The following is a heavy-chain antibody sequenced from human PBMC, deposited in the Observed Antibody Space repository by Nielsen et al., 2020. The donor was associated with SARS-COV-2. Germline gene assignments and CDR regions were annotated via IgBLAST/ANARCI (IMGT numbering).Heavy chain of an antibody. Sequence: GESLKISCAASGFTFSSYSMNWVRQAPGKGLEWVSYISSSSSTIYYADSVKGRFTISRDNAKNSLYLQMNSLRDEDTAVYYCARDIPTTYSSSTLPPDYWGQGTLVTVSS. D-gene: IGHD6-6*01. CDR3: ARDIPTTYSSSTLPPDY. V-gene: IGHV3-48*02. CDR2: ISSSSSTI. J-gene: IGHJ4*02. CDR1: GFTFSSYS.